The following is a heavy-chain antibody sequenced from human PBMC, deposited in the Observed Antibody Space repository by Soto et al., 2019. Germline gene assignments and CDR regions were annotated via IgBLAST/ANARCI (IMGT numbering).Heavy chain of an antibody. Sequence: ASVKVSCKASGYTFTSYGISWVRQAPGQGLEWMGWISAYNGNTNYAQKLQGRVTMTTDTSTSTAYMELRSLRSDDTAVYYCARDEAPILTGYYSRFYFDYWGQGPLVTVSS. CDR2: ISAYNGNT. J-gene: IGHJ4*02. CDR1: GYTFTSYG. CDR3: ARDEAPILTGYYSRFYFDY. D-gene: IGHD3-9*01. V-gene: IGHV1-18*04.